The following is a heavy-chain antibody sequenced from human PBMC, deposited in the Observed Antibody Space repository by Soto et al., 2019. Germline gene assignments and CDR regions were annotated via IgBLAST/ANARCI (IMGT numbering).Heavy chain of an antibody. Sequence: QVQLQESGPGLVKPSETLSLSCTVSGDSVTSGSYYWSWIRQPPGKGLEWIGYIYYTGITHYNPSLQGRVPKSLDTPKNQFSLRLTSVTAADTAVSYCATPPVGSSLDYWGQGTLITVSS. CDR3: ATPPVGSSLDY. J-gene: IGHJ4*02. CDR2: IYYTGIT. V-gene: IGHV4-61*01. CDR1: GDSVTSGSYY. D-gene: IGHD3-10*01.